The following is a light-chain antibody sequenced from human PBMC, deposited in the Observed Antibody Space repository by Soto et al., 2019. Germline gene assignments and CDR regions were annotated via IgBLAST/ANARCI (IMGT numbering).Light chain of an antibody. CDR1: HSVLYTSNNKNY. J-gene: IGKJ4*01. V-gene: IGKV4-1*01. CDR3: QQYFSNPLT. Sequence: DFVMTQSPDSLAVSLSERATISSKSSHSVLYTSNNKNYLAWYQQKPGQTPKLLIYWASTRGSRVPDRFSASGSGTDFTLSITSLQAEDVGVYYCQQYFSNPLTIGGGTKVEIK. CDR2: WAS.